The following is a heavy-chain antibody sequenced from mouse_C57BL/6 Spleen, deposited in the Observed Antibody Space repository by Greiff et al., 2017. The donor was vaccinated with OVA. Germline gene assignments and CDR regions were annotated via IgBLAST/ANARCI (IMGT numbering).Heavy chain of an antibody. CDR2: IDPSDSYT. D-gene: IGHD2-4*01. CDR3: ARRTDDYDLY. CDR1: GYTFTSYW. V-gene: IGHV1-50*01. Sequence: QVQLKQPGAELVKPGASVKLSCKASGYTFTSYWMQWVKQRPGQGLEWIGEIDPSDSYTNYNQKFKGKATLTVDTSSSTAYMQLSSLTSEDSAVYYCARRTDDYDLYWGQGTSVTVSS. J-gene: IGHJ4*01.